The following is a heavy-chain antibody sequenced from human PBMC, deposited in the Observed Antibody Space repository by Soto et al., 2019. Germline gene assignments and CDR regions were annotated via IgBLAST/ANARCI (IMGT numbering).Heavy chain of an antibody. D-gene: IGHD4-4*01. CDR1: GYTFTSYA. CDR2: INAGNGNT. Sequence: GASVTVSCQASGYTFTSYAMHWVRQAPGQRLEWMGWINAGNGNTKYSQKFQGRVTITRDTSASTAYMELSSLRSEDTAVYYCASSYSNYALIDYYYYGMDVWGQGTTVTVSS. V-gene: IGHV1-3*01. J-gene: IGHJ6*02. CDR3: ASSYSNYALIDYYYYGMDV.